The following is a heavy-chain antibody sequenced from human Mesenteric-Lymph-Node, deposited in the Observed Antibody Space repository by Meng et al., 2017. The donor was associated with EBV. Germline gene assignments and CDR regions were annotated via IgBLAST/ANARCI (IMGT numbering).Heavy chain of an antibody. CDR1: GGSLSGYY. CDR3: ARDRHFDP. J-gene: IGHJ5*02. V-gene: IGHV4-34*01. Sequence: QVPLQQWGAGLLTPSGTLSLSCGVYGGSLSGYYWNWIRQPPGKGLEWIGDINHGGSTSYNPSLKSRVTISVDTSKNEFSLKMTSVTAADTAVYYCARDRHFDPWGQGTLVTVSS. CDR2: INHGGST.